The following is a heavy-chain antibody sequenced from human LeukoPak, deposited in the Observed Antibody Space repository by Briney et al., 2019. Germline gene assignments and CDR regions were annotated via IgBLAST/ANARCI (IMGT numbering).Heavy chain of an antibody. CDR1: GGSITSYY. V-gene: IGHV4-59*01. J-gene: IGHJ3*01. Sequence: PSETLSLTCTVSGGSITSYYWSWIRQPPGKGLEWIAYIYYSGSTNYNPSLKSRVTISVDTSKNQFSLKLTSVTSADTAVYSCARLLDNDISGDPDTFDVWGQGTTVIVSS. CDR3: ARLLDNDISGDPDTFDV. D-gene: IGHD3-22*01. CDR2: IYYSGST.